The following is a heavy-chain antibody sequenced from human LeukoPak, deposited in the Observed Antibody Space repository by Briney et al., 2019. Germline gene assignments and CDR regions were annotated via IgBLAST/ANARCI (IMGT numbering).Heavy chain of an antibody. D-gene: IGHD3-22*01. CDR2: IYYSGST. CDR3: ASPAPYDSSGYGAFDI. Sequence: PSETLSLTCTVSGGSISSYYWSWIRQPPGKGLEWIGYIYYSGSTNYNPSLKSRVTISVDTSKNQFPLKLSSVTAADTAVYYCASPAPYDSSGYGAFDIWGQGTMVTVSS. J-gene: IGHJ3*02. CDR1: GGSISSYY. V-gene: IGHV4-59*08.